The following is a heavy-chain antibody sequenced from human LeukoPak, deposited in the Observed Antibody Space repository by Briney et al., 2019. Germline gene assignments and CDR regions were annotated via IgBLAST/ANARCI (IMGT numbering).Heavy chain of an antibody. D-gene: IGHD2-8*01. J-gene: IGHJ4*02. CDR3: ATDTYGGTYNY. Sequence: ASVKVSCKASGYTFTGNYMHWVRQAPGQRLEWMGWINPNSGGTKYAQKFQGRVTMTRDTSISTAYMELSRLRSDETAVYYCATDTYGGTYNYWGQGTLVPVSS. CDR2: INPNSGGT. CDR1: GYTFTGNY. V-gene: IGHV1-2*02.